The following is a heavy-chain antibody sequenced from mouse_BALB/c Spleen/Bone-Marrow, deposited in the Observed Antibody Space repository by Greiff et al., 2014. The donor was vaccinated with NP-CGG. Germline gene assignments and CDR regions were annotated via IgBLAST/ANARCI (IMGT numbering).Heavy chain of an antibody. J-gene: IGHJ4*01. D-gene: IGHD2-2*01. CDR1: GYTFTTYY. CDR3: ARWLHPYYDMDY. V-gene: IGHV1S56*01. Sequence: VQLQQSGPELVKPGASVRMSCKASGYTFTTYYIHWVKQRPGQGLEWIGWIYPRNVNTNYNEKFRGKATLTADKSSSTAYMQLRSLTTEEDAVYFCARWLHPYYDMDYWGQGTSLTVSS. CDR2: IYPRNVNT.